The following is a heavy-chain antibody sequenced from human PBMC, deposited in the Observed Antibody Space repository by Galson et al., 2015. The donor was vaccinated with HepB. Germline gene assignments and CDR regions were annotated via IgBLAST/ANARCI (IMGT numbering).Heavy chain of an antibody. D-gene: IGHD3-10*01. Sequence: QSGAEVKKPGESLKISCKASGYTFTSYGISWVRQAPGQGLEWMGWISAYNGNTNYAQKLQGRVTMTTDTSTSTAYMELRSLRSDDTAVYYCARDNGDYYGSGSYYKGFIPLDYWGQGTLVTVSS. CDR3: ARDNGDYYGSGSYYKGFIPLDY. CDR1: GYTFTSYG. CDR2: ISAYNGNT. V-gene: IGHV1-18*01. J-gene: IGHJ4*02.